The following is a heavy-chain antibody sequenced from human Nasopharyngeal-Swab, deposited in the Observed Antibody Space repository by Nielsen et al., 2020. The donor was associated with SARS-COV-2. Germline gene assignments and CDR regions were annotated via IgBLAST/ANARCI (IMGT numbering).Heavy chain of an antibody. Sequence: GGSLRLSCAASGFTFSSYAMSWFRQAPGKGLGWVGFIRSKTYGGTTEYAASVKGRFTISRDDSKSIAYLQMNSLKTEDTAVYYCARVRGFTFQARNPFDVWGEGTMVTVSS. CDR1: GFTFSSYA. CDR3: ARVRGFTFQARNPFDV. CDR2: IRSKTYGGTT. J-gene: IGHJ3*01. D-gene: IGHD2/OR15-2a*01. V-gene: IGHV3-49*03.